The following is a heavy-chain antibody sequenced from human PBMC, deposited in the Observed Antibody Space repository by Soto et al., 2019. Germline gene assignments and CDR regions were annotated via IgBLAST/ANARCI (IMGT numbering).Heavy chain of an antibody. D-gene: IGHD5-18*01. CDR1: GGSISNYY. CDR2: IFYSGST. Sequence: QVHLQESGPRLVKPSETLSLTCTVSGGSISNYYWSWIRQPPGRGLEWIGHIFYSGSTNYNPALKSRVTTSVDTSKSQFSLKLSSVTAADTAVYYCAKDSGYNYGYFRWFDPWGQGTLVTVSS. CDR3: AKDSGYNYGYFRWFDP. V-gene: IGHV4-59*01. J-gene: IGHJ5*02.